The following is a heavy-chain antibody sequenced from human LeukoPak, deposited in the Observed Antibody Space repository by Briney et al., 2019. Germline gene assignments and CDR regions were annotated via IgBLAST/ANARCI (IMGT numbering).Heavy chain of an antibody. CDR1: GYTFTSYD. V-gene: IGHV1-8*01. Sequence: ASVKVSCKASGYTFTSYDINWVRQATGQGLEWMGWMNPNSGNTGYAQKFQGRVAITADKSTSTAYMELSSLRSEDTAVYYCASSYYYDSSGYYSEYYFDYWGQGTLVTVSS. J-gene: IGHJ4*02. CDR3: ASSYYYDSSGYYSEYYFDY. D-gene: IGHD3-22*01. CDR2: MNPNSGNT.